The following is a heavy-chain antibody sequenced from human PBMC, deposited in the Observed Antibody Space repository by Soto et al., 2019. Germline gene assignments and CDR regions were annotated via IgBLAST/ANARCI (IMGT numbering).Heavy chain of an antibody. J-gene: IGHJ4*02. CDR1: GYTFTSFG. CDR2: ISAYNGNT. Sequence: ASVKVSCKASGYTFTSFGISWLRQAPGQGLEWMGWISAYNGNTKYAQKLQGRVTMTTDTSTSTAYMELRSLRSDDTAVYYCVRDLGSMVRGIVPLFDYWGQG. CDR3: VRDLGSMVRGIVPLFDY. V-gene: IGHV1-18*01. D-gene: IGHD3-10*01.